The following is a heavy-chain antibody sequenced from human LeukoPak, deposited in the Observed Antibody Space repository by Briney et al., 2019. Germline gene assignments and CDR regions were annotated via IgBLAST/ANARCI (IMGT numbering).Heavy chain of an antibody. V-gene: IGHV3-21*01. CDR1: GFTFSSYS. D-gene: IGHD3-10*01. J-gene: IGHJ3*02. CDR3: ARDSFYYGSGSPPAGDAFDI. Sequence: PGGSLRFSCAASGFTFSSYSMNWFRQAPGKGREWASSIGSISGYIYYADSVKGRFTISRDNAKNSLYLQINSLRAEDTAVYYCARDSFYYGSGSPPAGDAFDIWGQGTMVTVPS. CDR2: IGSISGYI.